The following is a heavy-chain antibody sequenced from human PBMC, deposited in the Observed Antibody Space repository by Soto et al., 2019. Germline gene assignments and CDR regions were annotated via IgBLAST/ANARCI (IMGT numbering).Heavy chain of an antibody. J-gene: IGHJ6*02. CDR1: GYTFTRYG. CDR2: ISAYNGNT. D-gene: IGHD6-19*01. CDR3: AKGKIAVEGDYYYYGMDV. V-gene: IGHV1-18*01. Sequence: ASVKVSFKASGYTFTRYGISWVRQAPGQRLEWMGWISAYNGNTNYAQKLQGRVTMTTDTSTSTAYMELRSLRSDDTAVYYCAKGKIAVEGDYYYYGMDVWGQGTTVTVS.